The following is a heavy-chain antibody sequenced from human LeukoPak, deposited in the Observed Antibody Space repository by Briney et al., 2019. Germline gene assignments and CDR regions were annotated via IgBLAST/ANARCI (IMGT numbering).Heavy chain of an antibody. CDR1: GFTFSSYG. D-gene: IGHD4-17*01. V-gene: IGHV3-33*01. Sequence: PGGSLRLSCAASGFTFSSYGVHWVRQAPGKGLEWVADIWYEGSNKYYADCVKGRFTISRDNSKNTLYLQMNSLRAEDTAVYSCARDRPKYRVTTYLYYYYGMDVWGQGTTVTVSS. J-gene: IGHJ6*02. CDR3: ARDRPKYRVTTYLYYYYGMDV. CDR2: IWYEGSNK.